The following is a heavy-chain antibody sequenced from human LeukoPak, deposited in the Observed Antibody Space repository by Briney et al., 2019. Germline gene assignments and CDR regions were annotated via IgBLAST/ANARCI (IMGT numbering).Heavy chain of an antibody. V-gene: IGHV3-7*01. J-gene: IGHJ6*03. CDR3: AREVTLAAAGTYYYYYMDV. CDR1: GFTFSAYR. D-gene: IGHD6-13*01. Sequence: GGSLRLSCAASGFTFSAYRMTWVRQAPGKGLAWVANIIEGGDVKYYVDSVKGRFTISRDNTKNSLYLQMTSLRADDTAVYYCAREVTLAAAGTYYYYYMDVWGKGTTVTVSS. CDR2: IIEGGDVK.